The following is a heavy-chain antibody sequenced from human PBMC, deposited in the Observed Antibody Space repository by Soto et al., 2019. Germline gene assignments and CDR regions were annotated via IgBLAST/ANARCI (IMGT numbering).Heavy chain of an antibody. Sequence: VGSLRLSCAASGFTFDDYTMHWVRQAPGKGLEWVSLISWDGGSTYYADSVKGRFTISRDNSKNSLYLQMNSLRTEDTALYYCAKGVGATPYYGMDVWGQGTTVNVSS. D-gene: IGHD1-26*01. CDR2: ISWDGGST. CDR3: AKGVGATPYYGMDV. J-gene: IGHJ6*02. V-gene: IGHV3-43*01. CDR1: GFTFDDYT.